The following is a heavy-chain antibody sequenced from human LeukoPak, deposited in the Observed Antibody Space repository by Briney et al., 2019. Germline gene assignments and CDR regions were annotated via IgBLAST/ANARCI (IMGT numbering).Heavy chain of an antibody. CDR3: ATRKLGNDY. CDR1: GYSISSGYY. V-gene: IGHV4-38-2*02. J-gene: IGHJ4*02. CDR2: VYYSGST. D-gene: IGHD7-27*01. Sequence: SETLSLTCTVSGYSISSGYYWGWIRQPPGKGLEWFGCVYYSGSTYYNPSLKSRVTISVDTSQNQFSLQLTSVTAADTAVYYCATRKLGNDYWGQGTLVTVSS.